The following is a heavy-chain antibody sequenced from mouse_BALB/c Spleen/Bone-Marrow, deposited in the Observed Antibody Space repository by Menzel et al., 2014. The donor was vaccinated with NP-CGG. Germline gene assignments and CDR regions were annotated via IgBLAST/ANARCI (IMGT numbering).Heavy chain of an antibody. V-gene: IGHV1S29*02. Sequence: EVKLLESGPELVKPGASVKISCKASGFTLTDYNMHWVKQSHGKRLEWIGYIYPYNGGIGYNQKFNNKATLTVDNSSSTAYMELRSLTSEDSAVYYCARGIYYGNYDYAMDYWGQGASVTVSS. CDR2: IYPYNGGI. CDR1: GFTLTDYN. CDR3: ARGIYYGNYDYAMDY. J-gene: IGHJ4*01. D-gene: IGHD2-1*01.